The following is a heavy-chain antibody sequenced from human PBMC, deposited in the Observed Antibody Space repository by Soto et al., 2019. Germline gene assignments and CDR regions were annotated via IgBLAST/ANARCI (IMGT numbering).Heavy chain of an antibody. V-gene: IGHV1-18*04. CDR3: ARWVDCSGGSCYPNWFDP. D-gene: IGHD2-15*01. Sequence: VKVSCKASGYTFTSYGISWVRQAPGQGLEWMGWISAYNGNTNYAQKLQGRVTMTTDTSTSTAYMELRSLRSDDTAVYYCARWVDCSGGSCYPNWFDPWGQGTLVTVSS. J-gene: IGHJ5*02. CDR2: ISAYNGNT. CDR1: GYTFTSYG.